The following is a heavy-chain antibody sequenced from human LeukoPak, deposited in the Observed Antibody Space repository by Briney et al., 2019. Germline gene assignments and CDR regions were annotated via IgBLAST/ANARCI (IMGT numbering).Heavy chain of an antibody. Sequence: GGSLRLSWAASGXTFSDHYVDWVRQGPGKGLESLGRITNKLNGYTTEYAASVKDRFTISRDDAKNSLYLQMNSPKTEDTAVYYCVAMLRGVGYWGQGTLVTVSS. CDR2: ITNKLNGYTT. J-gene: IGHJ4*02. CDR1: GXTFSDHY. D-gene: IGHD3-10*01. CDR3: VAMLRGVGY. V-gene: IGHV3-72*01.